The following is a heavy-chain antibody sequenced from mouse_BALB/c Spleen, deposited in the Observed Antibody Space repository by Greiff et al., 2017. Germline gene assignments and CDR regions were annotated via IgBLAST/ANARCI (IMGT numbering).Heavy chain of an antibody. CDR2: IYPSDSYT. Sequence: QVQLQQSGAELVRPGASVKLSCKASGYTFTSYWINWVKQRPGQGLEWIGNIYPSDSYTNYNQKFKDKATLTVDKSSSTSYLQLSSPTSEDSAVYYCTTMIPSDYWGQGTTLTVSS. CDR1: GYTFTSYW. CDR3: TTMIPSDY. V-gene: IGHV1-69*02. J-gene: IGHJ2*01. D-gene: IGHD2-3*01.